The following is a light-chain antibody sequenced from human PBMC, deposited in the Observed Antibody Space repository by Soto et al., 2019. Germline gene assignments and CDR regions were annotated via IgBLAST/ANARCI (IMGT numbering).Light chain of an antibody. V-gene: IGKV1-5*03. CDR1: QSISSY. CDR3: QQYNSYPVT. Sequence: DIHLTQSPSFLSASVGDRVTITCRASQSISSYLNWYQQKPGKAPKLLIYKASSLESGVPSRFSGSGSGTEFTLTISSLQPDDFATYYCQQYNSYPVTFGQGTKVDIK. CDR2: KAS. J-gene: IGKJ1*01.